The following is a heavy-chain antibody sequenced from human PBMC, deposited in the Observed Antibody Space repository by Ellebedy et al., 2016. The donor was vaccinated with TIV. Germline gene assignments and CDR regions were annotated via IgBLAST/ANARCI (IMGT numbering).Heavy chain of an antibody. CDR2: FYSDNKT. V-gene: IGHV3-53*01. CDR3: VRSGHSDRYFDY. D-gene: IGHD3-10*01. J-gene: IGHJ4*02. CDR1: GFTVSTNY. Sequence: GESLKISCAASGFTVSTNYMRWVRQAPGQGLEWVSVFYSDNKTYYADSMKGRFTFSRNNSRNTVSLQMSGLRAEDTAIYYCVRSGHSDRYFDYWGQGTLVTVSS.